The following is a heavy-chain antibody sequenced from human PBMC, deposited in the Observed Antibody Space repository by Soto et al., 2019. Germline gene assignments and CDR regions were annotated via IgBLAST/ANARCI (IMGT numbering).Heavy chain of an antibody. CDR1: GFTFSDHA. CDR2: ITSVSHYV. J-gene: IGHJ6*02. Sequence: HVEESGGGLVKPGASLRLSCAASGFTFSDHAMGWIRQAPGKGLQWVSQITSVSHYVTYAHSVKGRFIVSRDNARNSLFLEMNSLTVDDTGIYFCARVVYHYESGSRHYFNGMDVWGQGTMVTVS. V-gene: IGHV3-11*06. D-gene: IGHD3-10*01. CDR3: ARVVYHYESGSRHYFNGMDV.